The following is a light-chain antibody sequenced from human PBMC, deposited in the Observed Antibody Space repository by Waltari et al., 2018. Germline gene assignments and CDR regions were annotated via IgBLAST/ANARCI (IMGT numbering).Light chain of an antibody. J-gene: IGKJ1*01. CDR3: QQYNTYSGT. CDR1: QSISEY. Sequence: DIQMTQSPSTLSASVGDRVTITCRAIQSISEYLAWYQQKPGKAPKLLIYKASSLERGVSSRFSGSGSGTEFTLTISSLQPDDFATYYCQQYNTYSGTFGRGTTVDVK. CDR2: KAS. V-gene: IGKV1-5*03.